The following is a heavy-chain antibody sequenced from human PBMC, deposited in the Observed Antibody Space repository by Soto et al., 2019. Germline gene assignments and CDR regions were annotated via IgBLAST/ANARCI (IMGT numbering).Heavy chain of an antibody. V-gene: IGHV4-34*01. CDR2: INHSGST. D-gene: IGHD3-16*01. Sequence: QVQLQQWGAGLLKPSETLSLTCAVYGGCFSGYYWSWIRQPPGTGLEWIGEINHSGSTNYHPSLKSRVTISVDTSKNQFSLKLSSVTAADTAVYYCARPAPIGRYGGPRQSWFDPWGQGTLVPVSS. CDR1: GGCFSGYY. CDR3: ARPAPIGRYGGPRQSWFDP. J-gene: IGHJ5*02.